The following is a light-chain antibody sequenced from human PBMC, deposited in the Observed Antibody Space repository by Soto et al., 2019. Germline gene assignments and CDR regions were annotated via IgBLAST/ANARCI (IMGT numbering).Light chain of an antibody. V-gene: IGKV1-5*03. CDR2: KAS. CDR1: QSISSR. CDR3: QQFHSFSPT. J-gene: IGKJ1*01. Sequence: DIQMTQSPSTLSASVGDRVTITCRASQSISSRLAWYQQKPGKATKLLIYKASSLESGVPSRFSGSGSGTEFTLTISSLQPDDFATYYCQQFHSFSPTFGQGTKVEIK.